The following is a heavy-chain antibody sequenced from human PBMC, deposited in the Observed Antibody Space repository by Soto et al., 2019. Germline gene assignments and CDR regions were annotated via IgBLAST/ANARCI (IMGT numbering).Heavy chain of an antibody. CDR1: GFTFSSYG. Sequence: GGSLRLSCAASGFTFSSYGMHWVRQAPGKXLEWVAVISYDGSNKYYADSVKGRFTISRDNSKNTLYLQMNSLRAEDTAVYYCAKSYYDSSGYYLYYYGMDVWGQGTTVTVSS. V-gene: IGHV3-30*18. CDR3: AKSYYDSSGYYLYYYGMDV. CDR2: ISYDGSNK. J-gene: IGHJ6*02. D-gene: IGHD3-22*01.